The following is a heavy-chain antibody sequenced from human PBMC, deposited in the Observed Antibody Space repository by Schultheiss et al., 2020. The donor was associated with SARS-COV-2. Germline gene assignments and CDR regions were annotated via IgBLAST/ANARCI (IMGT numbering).Heavy chain of an antibody. CDR2: ISHSGNT. V-gene: IGHV4-38-2*01. Sequence: SETLSLTCGVSGYSIKSGYSWGWIRQPPGKGLEWIGTISHSGNTYYNPPLRSRVIISMNSSKNQFSLKMTFMTAADTAMYYCARLGYCSGSSCALDPWGQGTLVTVSS. D-gene: IGHD2-15*01. J-gene: IGHJ5*02. CDR1: GYSIKSGYS. CDR3: ARLGYCSGSSCALDP.